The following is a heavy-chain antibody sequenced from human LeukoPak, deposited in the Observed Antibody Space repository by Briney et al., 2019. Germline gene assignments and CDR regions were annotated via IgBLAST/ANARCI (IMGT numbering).Heavy chain of an antibody. CDR3: ARERGIFGVVIPFDY. J-gene: IGHJ4*02. Sequence: GGSLRLSCAASGFTFSSYGMHWARQAPGKGLEWVAVIWYDGSNKYYADSVKGRFTISRDNSKNTLYLQMNSLRAEDTAVYYCARERGIFGVVIPFDYWGQGTLVTVSS. CDR2: IWYDGSNK. V-gene: IGHV3-33*01. D-gene: IGHD3-3*01. CDR1: GFTFSSYG.